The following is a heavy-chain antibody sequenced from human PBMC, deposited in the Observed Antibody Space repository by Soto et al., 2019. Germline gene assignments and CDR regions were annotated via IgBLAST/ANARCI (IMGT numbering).Heavy chain of an antibody. J-gene: IGHJ5*02. V-gene: IGHV4-39*01. CDR3: ARPATHGRYYDSSGYLGWFDP. CDR2: IYYSGST. Sequence: SETLSLTCTVSGGSISSSSYYWGWIRQPPGKGLEWIGSIYYSGSTYYNPSLKSRVTISVDTSKNQFSLKLSSVTAADTAVYYCARPATHGRYYDSSGYLGWFDPWGQGTLVTVS. CDR1: GGSISSSSYY. D-gene: IGHD3-22*01.